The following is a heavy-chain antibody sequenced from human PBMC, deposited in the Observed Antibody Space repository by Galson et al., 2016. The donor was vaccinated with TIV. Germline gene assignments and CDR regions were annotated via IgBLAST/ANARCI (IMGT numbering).Heavy chain of an antibody. J-gene: IGHJ3*02. V-gene: IGHV1-2*02. CDR2: INPDSGGT. D-gene: IGHD4-17*01. CDR1: GYTFTGYY. CDR3: ARDQVPVTTSAFDI. Sequence: SVKVSCKASGYTFTGYYMHWVRQAPGQGLEWMGGINPDSGGTNYSQKVQGRVTMTRDTSINTPYMELSNLKSDDTAVYYCARDQVPVTTSAFDIWGQGTKVTVSS.